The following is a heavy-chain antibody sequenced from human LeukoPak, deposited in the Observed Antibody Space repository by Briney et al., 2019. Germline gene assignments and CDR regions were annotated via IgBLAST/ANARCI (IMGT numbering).Heavy chain of an antibody. CDR3: ARHNYGYDY. CDR1: GFTFRSYW. V-gene: IGHV3-74*01. CDR2: IHSDGSST. J-gene: IGHJ4*02. D-gene: IGHD3-10*01. Sequence: RGSLRLAWAAAGFTFRSYWMHWVRQAPEKGLVWVSHIHSDGSSTSYADSVKGRFTISRDNAKNTLYLQMNSLRAEDTAVYYCARHNYGYDYWGQGTLVTVSS.